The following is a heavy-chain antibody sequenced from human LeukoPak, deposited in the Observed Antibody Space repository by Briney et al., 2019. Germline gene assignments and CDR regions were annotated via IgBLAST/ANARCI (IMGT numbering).Heavy chain of an antibody. CDR3: ARDPTTVFQISYYFDF. CDR1: GVSFSGYH. V-gene: IGHV4-34*01. D-gene: IGHD4-17*01. Sequence: SETLSLTCAVHGVSFSGYHWYWIRQFPGKGLEWIGEINDRGLTNYNPSLESRVTIFADTSKKQFSLKLASVTAADTAVYYCARDPTTVFQISYYFDFWGQGTLVTVSS. CDR2: INDRGLT. J-gene: IGHJ4*02.